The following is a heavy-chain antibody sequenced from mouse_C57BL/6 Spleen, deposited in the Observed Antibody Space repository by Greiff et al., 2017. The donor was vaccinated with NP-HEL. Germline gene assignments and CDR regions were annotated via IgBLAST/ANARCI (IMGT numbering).Heavy chain of an antibody. Sequence: QVQLQQPGAELVKPGASVKLSCKASGYTFTSYWMHWVKQRPGQGLEWIGMIHPNSGSTNYNEKFKSKATLTVDKSSSTAYLQLSSLTSEDSAVYAGASSESSGRWFAYWGQGTLVTVSA. D-gene: IGHD3-2*02. CDR3: ASSESSGRWFAY. V-gene: IGHV1-64*01. CDR1: GYTFTSYW. J-gene: IGHJ3*01. CDR2: IHPNSGST.